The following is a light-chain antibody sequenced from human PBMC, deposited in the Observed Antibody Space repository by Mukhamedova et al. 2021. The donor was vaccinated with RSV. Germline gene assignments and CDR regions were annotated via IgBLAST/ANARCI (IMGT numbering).Light chain of an antibody. V-gene: IGKV1-27*01. CDR3: QKHDSAPWT. CDR2: DAS. Sequence: WYQRRVHGKVPKLLLYDASTLQSGVPPRFSGSGSGADSTLTISSLQPEDVATYYCQKHDSAPWTFGQGTKVDIK. J-gene: IGKJ1*01.